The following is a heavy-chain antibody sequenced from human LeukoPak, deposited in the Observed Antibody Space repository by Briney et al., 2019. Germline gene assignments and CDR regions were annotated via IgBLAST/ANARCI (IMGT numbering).Heavy chain of an antibody. CDR1: GFTFSSYG. D-gene: IGHD4-23*01. CDR2: ISYDGSNK. Sequence: GGSLRLSCAASGFTFSSYGMHWVRQAPGKGLEWVAVISYDGSNKYYADSVKGRFTISRDNSKNTLYLQMNSLRAEDTAVYYCANGAPPSGNSERWGQGTLVTVSS. V-gene: IGHV3-30*18. CDR3: ANGAPPSGNSER. J-gene: IGHJ4*02.